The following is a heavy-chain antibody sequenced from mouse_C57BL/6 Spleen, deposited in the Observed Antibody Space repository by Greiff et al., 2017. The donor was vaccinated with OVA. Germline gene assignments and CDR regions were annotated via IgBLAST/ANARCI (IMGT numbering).Heavy chain of an antibody. V-gene: IGHV1-59*01. CDR1: GYTFTSYW. CDR3: ARRTTVADWYFDV. J-gene: IGHJ1*03. D-gene: IGHD1-1*01. Sequence: QVQLQQSGAELVRPGTSVKLSCKASGYTFTSYWMHWVKQRPGQGLEWIGVIDPSDSYTNYNQKFKGKATLTVDTSSSTAYMQLSSLTSEDSAVYYCARRTTVADWYFDVWGTGTTVTVSS. CDR2: IDPSDSYT.